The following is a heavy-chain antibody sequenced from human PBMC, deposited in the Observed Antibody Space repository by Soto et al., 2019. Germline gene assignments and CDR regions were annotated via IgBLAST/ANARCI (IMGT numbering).Heavy chain of an antibody. CDR3: ARVGYSSSSRYYYYGMDV. J-gene: IGHJ6*02. V-gene: IGHV1-69*13. D-gene: IGHD6-6*01. Sequence: SGKVSCKASGGTFSSYAISWVRQAPGQGLEWMGGIIPIFGTANYAQKFQGRVTITADESTSTAYMELSSLRSEDTAVYYCARVGYSSSSRYYYYGMDVWGQGTTVTVSS. CDR1: GGTFSSYA. CDR2: IIPIFGTA.